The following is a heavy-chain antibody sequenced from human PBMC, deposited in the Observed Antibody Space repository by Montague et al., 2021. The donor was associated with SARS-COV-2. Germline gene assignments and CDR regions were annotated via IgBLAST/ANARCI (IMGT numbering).Heavy chain of an antibody. CDR2: IYTSGST. CDR3: AMRGGALDAFDI. J-gene: IGHJ3*02. CDR1: GGSISSYY. V-gene: IGHV4-4*07. Sequence: SETLSLTCTVSGGSISSYYWSWIRQPAGKGLEWIGLIYTSGSTNYNPSLKSRVTMSLDTSKNQFSLKLRSVTAADTAVYYCAMRGGALDAFDIWGQGTMVIVSS. D-gene: IGHD4-17*01.